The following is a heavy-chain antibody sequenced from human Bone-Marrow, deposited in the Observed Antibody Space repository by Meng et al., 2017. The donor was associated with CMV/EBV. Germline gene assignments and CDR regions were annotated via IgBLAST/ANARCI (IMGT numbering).Heavy chain of an antibody. V-gene: IGHV3-30*19. Sequence: GGSLRLSCAASGFTFSSHAMHWVRQAPGRGLQWVALLSYDGSKTYLADFVQGRFTISRDNSKNTLYLHMSGLRPDDTAVYFCARPRSGFVVVPSAIDYWGRGTQVTVSS. D-gene: IGHD2-15*01. CDR2: LSYDGSKT. CDR3: ARPRSGFVVVPSAIDY. CDR1: GFTFSSHA. J-gene: IGHJ4*02.